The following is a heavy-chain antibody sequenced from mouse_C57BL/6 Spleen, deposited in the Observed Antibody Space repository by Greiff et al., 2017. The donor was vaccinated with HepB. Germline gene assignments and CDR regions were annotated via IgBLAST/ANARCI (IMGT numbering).Heavy chain of an antibody. Sequence: EVQRVESGGDLVKPGGSLKLSCAASGFTFSSYGMSWVRQTPDKRLEWVATISSGGSYTYYPDSVKGRFTISRDNAKNTLYLQMSSLKAEDTARYYCARHEEVGRGDYWGQGTTLTVSS. CDR3: ARHEEVGRGDY. J-gene: IGHJ2*01. V-gene: IGHV5-6*01. D-gene: IGHD1-3*01. CDR2: ISSGGSYT. CDR1: GFTFSSYG.